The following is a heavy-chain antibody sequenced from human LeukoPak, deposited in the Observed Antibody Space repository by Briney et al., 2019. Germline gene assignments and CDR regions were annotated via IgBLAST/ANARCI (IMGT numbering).Heavy chain of an antibody. CDR1: GGSFSGYY. CDR3: AKGSWSLDI. CDR2: INHSGST. V-gene: IGHV4-34*01. J-gene: IGHJ3*02. D-gene: IGHD2-15*01. Sequence: SETLSLTCAVYGGSFSGYYWSWIRQPPGKGLEWIGEINHSGSTNYNPSLKSRLTMSVDTSKNQFSLKLTSVTAADTALYYCAKGSWSLDIWGQGTMVTVSS.